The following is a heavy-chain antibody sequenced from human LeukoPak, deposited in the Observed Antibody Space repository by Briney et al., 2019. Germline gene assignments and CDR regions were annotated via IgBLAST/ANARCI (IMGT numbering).Heavy chain of an antibody. V-gene: IGHV3-33*01. CDR1: GFPFSSYG. J-gene: IGHJ3*02. Sequence: PGRSLRLSCAASGFPFSSYGMHWVRQAPGKGLEWVAVIWYDGSNKYYADSVKGRFTISRDNSKNTLYLQMNSLRAEDTAVYYCARVYDPRHDAFDIWGQGTMVTVSS. CDR2: IWYDGSNK. D-gene: IGHD3-3*01. CDR3: ARVYDPRHDAFDI.